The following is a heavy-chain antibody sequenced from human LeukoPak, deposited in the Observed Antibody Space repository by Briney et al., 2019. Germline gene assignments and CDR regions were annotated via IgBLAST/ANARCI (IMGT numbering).Heavy chain of an antibody. CDR1: GYTFTSYA. CDR3: ARYNLSYYGMDV. J-gene: IGHJ6*02. CDR2: INAGNGNT. V-gene: IGHV1-3*01. Sequence: ASVKVSCKASGYTFTSYAMHWVRQAPGQRLEWMGWINAGNGNTKYSQKFQGRVTITRDTSASTAFMELSSLRSEDTAVYYCARYNLSYYGMDVWGQGTTVTVSS. D-gene: IGHD1-14*01.